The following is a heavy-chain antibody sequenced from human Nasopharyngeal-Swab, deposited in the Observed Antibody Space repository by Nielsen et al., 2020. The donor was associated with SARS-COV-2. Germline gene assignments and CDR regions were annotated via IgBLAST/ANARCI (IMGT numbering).Heavy chain of an antibody. CDR3: ARGPPPTNYYDSSGYYYRYGMDV. V-gene: IGHV1-69*01. D-gene: IGHD3-22*01. CDR2: IIPIFGTA. Sequence: WVRQAPGQGLEWMGGIIPIFGTANYAQKFQGRVTITADESTSTAYMELSSLRSEDTAVYYCARGPPPTNYYDSSGYYYRYGMDVWGQGTTVTVSS. J-gene: IGHJ6*02.